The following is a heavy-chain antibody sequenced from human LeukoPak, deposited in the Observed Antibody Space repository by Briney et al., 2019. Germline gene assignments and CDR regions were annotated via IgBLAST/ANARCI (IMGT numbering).Heavy chain of an antibody. J-gene: IGHJ4*02. CDR1: GFTFSSYE. Sequence: GGSLRLSCAASGFTFSSYEMNWVRQAPGKGLEWVSYIRSSGSTIYYADSVKGRFTISRDNAKNSLYLQMNSLRAEDTAVYYCARGLAYYYGSGSYGFDYWGQGTLVTVSS. CDR3: ARGLAYYYGSGSYGFDY. CDR2: IRSSGSTI. V-gene: IGHV3-48*03. D-gene: IGHD3-10*01.